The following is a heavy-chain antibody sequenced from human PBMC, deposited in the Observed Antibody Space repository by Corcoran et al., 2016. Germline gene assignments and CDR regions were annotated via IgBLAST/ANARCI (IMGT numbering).Heavy chain of an antibody. CDR2: INHSGST. J-gene: IGHJ6*02. D-gene: IGHD2-2*01. CDR1: GGSFSGYY. CDR3: ARLPREVVVPAAALGYYYYGMDV. V-gene: IGHV4-34*01. Sequence: QVQLQQWGAGLLKPSETLSLTCAVYGGSFSGYYWSWIRQPPGKGLEWIGEINHSGSTNYNPSLKSRVTISVDTSKNQFSLKLSSVTAADTAVYYCARLPREVVVPAAALGYYYYGMDVWGQGTTVTVSS.